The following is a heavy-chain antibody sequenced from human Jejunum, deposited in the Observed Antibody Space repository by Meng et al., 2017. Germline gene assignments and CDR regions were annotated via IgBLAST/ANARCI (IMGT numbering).Heavy chain of an antibody. CDR2: IYSDGIRA. V-gene: IGHV3-74*01. D-gene: IGHD3-16*01. Sequence: VQLVESGGGCVPAGGSLSISCAASGFPFGSYWMHWVLQGPGKGLVRVSRIYSDGIRADYADSVKGRFTISRYNDKNTLYLQMNSLRAEDTAVYYCAKLTSLWGQGTLVTVSS. CDR3: AKLTSL. CDR1: GFPFGSYW. J-gene: IGHJ4*02.